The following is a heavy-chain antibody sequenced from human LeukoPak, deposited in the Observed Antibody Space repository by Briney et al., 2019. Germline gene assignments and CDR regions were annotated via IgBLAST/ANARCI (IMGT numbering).Heavy chain of an antibody. V-gene: IGHV4-59*01. CDR2: IYYSGST. Sequence: SETLSLTCTVSGGSISSYYWSWIRQPPGKGPEWIGYIYYSGSTNYNPSLKSRVTISVDTSKNQFSLKLSSVTAADTAVYYCARYGRYFGNFDYWGQGTLVTVSS. CDR1: GGSISSYY. D-gene: IGHD3-9*01. J-gene: IGHJ4*02. CDR3: ARYGRYFGNFDY.